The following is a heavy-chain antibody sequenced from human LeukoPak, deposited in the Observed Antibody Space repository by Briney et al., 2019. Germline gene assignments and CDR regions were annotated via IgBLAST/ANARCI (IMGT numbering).Heavy chain of an antibody. CDR3: AREMAPAVADENWFDP. Sequence: VKVSCKASGGTFSSYTISWVRQAPGQGLEWMGRIIPIFGIANYAQKFQGRVTITADKSTSTANMELSSLRSEDTAVYYCAREMAPAVADENWFDPWGQGTLVTVSS. D-gene: IGHD6-19*01. CDR2: IIPIFGIA. CDR1: GGTFSSYT. V-gene: IGHV1-69*10. J-gene: IGHJ5*02.